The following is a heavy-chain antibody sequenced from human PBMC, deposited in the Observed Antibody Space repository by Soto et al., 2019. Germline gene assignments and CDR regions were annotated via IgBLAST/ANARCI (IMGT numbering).Heavy chain of an antibody. CDR3: ARWAFASSDWYFGAHDI. D-gene: IGHD6-19*01. J-gene: IGHJ3*02. Sequence: QVQLVQSGAEVKKPGASVKVSCKASGYTFINFGISWVRQAPGQGPEWMGWISTSDGNTNYAQKFQERLTMATXXSXTXXYMELTGLRSDDAAVYYCARWAFASSDWYFGAHDIWGQGTLVIVSS. V-gene: IGHV1-18*04. CDR2: ISTSDGNT. CDR1: GYTFINFG.